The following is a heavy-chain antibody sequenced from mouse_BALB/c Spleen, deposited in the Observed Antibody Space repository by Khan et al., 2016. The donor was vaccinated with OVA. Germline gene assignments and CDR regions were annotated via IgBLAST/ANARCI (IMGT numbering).Heavy chain of an antibody. D-gene: IGHD2-10*01. CDR3: ARQPYYHYYLMDY. J-gene: IGHJ4*01. CDR2: IWSDGTT. Sequence: QVQLKQSGPGLVAPSQSLSITCTISGFSLTNYGVHWVRQPPGKGLEWLVVIWSDGTTTYDSDLKSRLTISKENSKSQVFLKMDSLQTDDTAMYYCARQPYYHYYLMDYWGQGTSVTVSS. CDR1: GFSLTNYG. V-gene: IGHV2-6-1*01.